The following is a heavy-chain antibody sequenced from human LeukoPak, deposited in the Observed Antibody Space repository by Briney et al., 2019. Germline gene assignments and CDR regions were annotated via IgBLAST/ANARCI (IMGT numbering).Heavy chain of an antibody. V-gene: IGHV3-30-3*01. D-gene: IGHD6-13*01. CDR1: GFTFSSYA. CDR3: ARDRLQTRQLVPDAFDI. CDR2: ISYDGSNK. Sequence: GRSLRLSCAASGFTFSSYAMHWVRQAPGKGLEWVAVISYDGSNKYYADSVKGRFTISRDNSKNTLYLQMNSLRAEDTAVYYCARDRLQTRQLVPDAFDIWGQGTMVTVSS. J-gene: IGHJ3*02.